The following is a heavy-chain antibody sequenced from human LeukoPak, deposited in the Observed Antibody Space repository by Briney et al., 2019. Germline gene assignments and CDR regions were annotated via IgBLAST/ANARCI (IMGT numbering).Heavy chain of an antibody. CDR3: ARAVAADTEIDY. CDR1: GYTFTGYY. J-gene: IGHJ4*02. V-gene: IGHV1-2*02. Sequence: ASAKVSCKASGYTFTGYYMHWVQQAPGQGLEWMGWINPNSGGTNYAQKLQGRVTMTRDTSISTAYIELSRLRSDDTAVYYCARAVAADTEIDYWGQGTLVTVSS. D-gene: IGHD2-15*01. CDR2: INPNSGGT.